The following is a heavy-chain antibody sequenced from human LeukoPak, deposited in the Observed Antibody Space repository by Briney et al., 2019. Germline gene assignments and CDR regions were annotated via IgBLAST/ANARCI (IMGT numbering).Heavy chain of an antibody. Sequence: ASVKVSCKASGYTFTENYIHWVRQAPGQGLEWMGLINPYTGAANYTQNFQGRVTMTRDTSVSTAYMHLSGLRFDDTAVYYCARGKSGYSPWGQGTPVTVSS. J-gene: IGHJ4*02. CDR1: GYTFTENY. D-gene: IGHD3-22*01. CDR3: ARGKSGYSP. V-gene: IGHV1-2*02. CDR2: INPYTGAA.